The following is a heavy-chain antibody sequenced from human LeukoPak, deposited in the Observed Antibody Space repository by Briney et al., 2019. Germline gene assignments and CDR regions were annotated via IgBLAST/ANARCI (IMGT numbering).Heavy chain of an antibody. Sequence: ASVTVSCNVSGYTLTELSMHWVRQAPGKGLEWMGGFDPEDGETIYAQKFQGRVTMTEDTSTDTAYMELSSLRSEDTAVYYCATDLGDYYDSSGYGWGQGTLVTVSS. D-gene: IGHD3-22*01. CDR2: FDPEDGET. V-gene: IGHV1-24*01. CDR1: GYTLTELS. J-gene: IGHJ4*02. CDR3: ATDLGDYYDSSGYG.